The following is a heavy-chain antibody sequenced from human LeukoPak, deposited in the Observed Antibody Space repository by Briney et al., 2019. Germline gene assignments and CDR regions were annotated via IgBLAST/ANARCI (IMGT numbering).Heavy chain of an antibody. V-gene: IGHV1-2*02. D-gene: IGHD5-18*01. CDR1: GYTFTSYG. J-gene: IGHJ4*02. CDR2: INPNSGGT. Sequence: ASVKVSCKASGYTFTSYGISWVRQALGQGLEWMGWINPNSGGTNYAQKFQGRVTMTRDTSISTAYMELSRLRSDDTAVYYCASRYSYGYDFDYWGQGTLVTVSS. CDR3: ASRYSYGYDFDY.